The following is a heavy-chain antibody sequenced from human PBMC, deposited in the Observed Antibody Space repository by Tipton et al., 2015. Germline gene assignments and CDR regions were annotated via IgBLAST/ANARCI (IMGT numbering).Heavy chain of an antibody. J-gene: IGHJ4*02. CDR1: DGSFSGYY. Sequence: TLSLTCTVYDGSFSGYYWSWIRQPPGKGLEWIGEINQSGSTNYNPSLKSRVTISLDTAKNQISLRLTSVTAADTAVYYCARGVDRSGPYYDYWGQGALVTVSS. D-gene: IGHD3-22*01. V-gene: IGHV4-34*01. CDR2: INQSGST. CDR3: ARGVDRSGPYYDY.